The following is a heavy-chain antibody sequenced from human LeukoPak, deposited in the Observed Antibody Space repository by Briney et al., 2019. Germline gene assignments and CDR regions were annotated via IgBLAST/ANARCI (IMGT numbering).Heavy chain of an antibody. CDR3: ARDKFGDYDFDY. J-gene: IGHJ4*02. D-gene: IGHD4-17*01. V-gene: IGHV3-21*01. CDR1: GFTFSSYS. Sequence: GGSLRLSCAASGFTFSSYSMNWVRQAPGKGLEWVSSISSSSSYIYYADSVKGRFTISRDNAKNSLYLQMNSLRAEDTAVYYCARDKFGDYDFDYWGQGTLVTVSS. CDR2: ISSSSSYI.